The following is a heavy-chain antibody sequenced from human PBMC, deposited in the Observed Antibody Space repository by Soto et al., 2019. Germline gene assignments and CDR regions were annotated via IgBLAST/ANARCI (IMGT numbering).Heavy chain of an antibody. CDR1: GGTFSRYA. CDR2: IIPIFGTA. D-gene: IGHD3-10*01. J-gene: IGHJ6*01. V-gene: IGHV1-69*01. CDR3: ARGNLWGPDAYYGRDV. Sequence: SLKVSCKASGGTFSRYAISWVSKTPGQGLEWLGGIIPIFGTANYAQKFQGIVTITADESTRTAYMERRSPRSEDTAVYYCARGNLWGPDAYYGRDVWGQGSTFT.